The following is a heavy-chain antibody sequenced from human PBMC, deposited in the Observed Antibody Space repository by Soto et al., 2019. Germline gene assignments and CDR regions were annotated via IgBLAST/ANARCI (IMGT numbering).Heavy chain of an antibody. CDR2: IYIAGNT. D-gene: IGHD5-12*01. V-gene: IGHV3-53*01. J-gene: IGHJ4*02. CDR3: TRGFPVANSHDFDY. Sequence: QPGGSLRLSCAVSGIGVSSNHMSWVRQAPGKGLEWVAMIYIAGNTDYADSVKGRFTISRDNSKNTMSLQMNSLRADDTALYFCTRGFPVANSHDFDYWGQG. CDR1: GIGVSSNH.